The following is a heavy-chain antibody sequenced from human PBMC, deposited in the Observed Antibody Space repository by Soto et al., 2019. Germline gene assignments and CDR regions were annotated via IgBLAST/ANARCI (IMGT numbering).Heavy chain of an antibody. J-gene: IGHJ4*02. CDR2: ISYDGSNK. V-gene: IGHV3-30*18. D-gene: IGHD1-1*01. CDR1: GFTFSSYG. Sequence: QVQLVESGGGVVQPGRSLRLSCAASGFTFSSYGMHWVRQAPGKGLEWVAVISYDGSNKYYADSVKGRFTISRDNSKNTLYLQMNSLRAEDTAVYYCAKDRRYKWNDSTLDYWGQGTLVTVSS. CDR3: AKDRRYKWNDSTLDY.